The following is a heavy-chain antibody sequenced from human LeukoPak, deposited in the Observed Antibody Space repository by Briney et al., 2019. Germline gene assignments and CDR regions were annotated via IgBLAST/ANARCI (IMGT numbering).Heavy chain of an antibody. J-gene: IGHJ4*02. V-gene: IGHV3-30*02. CDR2: IRYDGSNK. CDR1: GFTFSSYG. CDR3: AKVRREIFEWLSFDY. Sequence: GGSLRLSCAASGFTFSSYGMHWVRQAPGKGLEWVAFIRYDGSNKYYADSVKGRFTISRDNSKNTLYLQMNSLRAEDTAVYYCAKVRREIFEWLSFDYWGQGTLVTASS. D-gene: IGHD3-3*01.